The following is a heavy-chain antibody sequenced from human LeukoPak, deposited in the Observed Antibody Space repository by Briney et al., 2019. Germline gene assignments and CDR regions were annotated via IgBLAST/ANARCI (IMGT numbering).Heavy chain of an antibody. D-gene: IGHD2-2*02. CDR2: INTDGSST. J-gene: IGHJ4*02. CDR3: ARETGYCSSTSCYTDYYFDY. CDR1: GFTFSSYW. V-gene: IGHV3-74*01. Sequence: PGGSLRLSCAASGFTFSSYWMHWVRQAPGKGLVWVSRINTDGSSTSYADSVKGRFTTSRDNAKNTLYLQMNSLRAEDTAVYYCARETGYCSSTSCYTDYYFDYWGQGTLVTVSS.